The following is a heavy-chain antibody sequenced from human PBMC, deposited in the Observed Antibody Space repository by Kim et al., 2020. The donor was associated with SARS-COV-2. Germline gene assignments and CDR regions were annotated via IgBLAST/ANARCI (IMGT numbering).Heavy chain of an antibody. CDR2: IDWDDDK. CDR3: ARTQRWGVRGGIIWNWFDP. J-gene: IGHJ5*02. D-gene: IGHD3-10*01. CDR1: GFSLSTSGMC. V-gene: IGHV2-70*01. Sequence: SGPTLVKPTQTLTLTCTFSGFSLSTSGMCVSWIRQPPGKALEWLALIDWDDDKYYSTSLKTRLTISKDTSKNQVVLTMTNMDPVDTATYYCARTQRWGVRGGIIWNWFDPWGPGTLVTVSS.